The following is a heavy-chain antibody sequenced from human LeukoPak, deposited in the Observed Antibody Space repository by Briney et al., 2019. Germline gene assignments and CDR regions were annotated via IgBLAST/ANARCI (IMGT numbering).Heavy chain of an antibody. D-gene: IGHD6-13*01. Sequence: GGSLRLSCAASGFTFSSYAMSWVRQAPGKGLEWVSGISASGGDAWYPDSVKGRFTISRDNSKNTLFLQMNSLRVEDTAIYYCAKDAAGPEYWGQGTRVTVSS. J-gene: IGHJ4*02. V-gene: IGHV3-23*01. CDR2: ISASGGDA. CDR3: AKDAAGPEY. CDR1: GFTFSSYA.